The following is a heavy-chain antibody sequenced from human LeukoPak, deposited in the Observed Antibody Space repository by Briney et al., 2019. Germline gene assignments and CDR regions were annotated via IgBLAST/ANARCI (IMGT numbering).Heavy chain of an antibody. J-gene: IGHJ4*02. V-gene: IGHV4-39*07. Sequence: SSETLSLTCTVSGGSINSYYWYWIRQPPGKGLEWIGSIYYSGSTYYNPSLKSRVTISVDTSKNQFSLKLSSVTAADTAVYYCARDADSSGRPFDYWGQGTLVTVSS. CDR3: ARDADSSGRPFDY. CDR1: GGSINSYY. CDR2: IYYSGST. D-gene: IGHD3-22*01.